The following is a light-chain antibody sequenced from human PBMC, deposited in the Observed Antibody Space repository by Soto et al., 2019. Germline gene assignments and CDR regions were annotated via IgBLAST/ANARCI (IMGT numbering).Light chain of an antibody. CDR2: EVS. CDR3: SSYTSSSTRVV. V-gene: IGLV2-14*01. CDR1: SSDVGGYNY. Sequence: QSVLTQPASVSGSPGQSITISCTGTSSDVGGYNYVSWYQQHPGKAPKLMIYEVSNRPSGVSNRFSCSKSGNTASLTISGLQAEDEDDYYCSSYTSSSTRVVFGGGTKLTVL. J-gene: IGLJ2*01.